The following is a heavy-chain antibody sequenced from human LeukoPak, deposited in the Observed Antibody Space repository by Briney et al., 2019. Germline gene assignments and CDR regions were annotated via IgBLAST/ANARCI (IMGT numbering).Heavy chain of an antibody. V-gene: IGHV1-8*03. CDR3: ATSLGMRDSSGYYSFDY. CDR1: GYTFTSYD. Sequence: ASVKVSCKASGYTFTSYDINWVRQATGQGLEWMGWMNPNSGNTGYAQKFQGRVTITRNTSISTAYMELSSLRSEDTAVYYCATSLGMRDSSGYYSFDYWGQGTLVTVSS. CDR2: MNPNSGNT. D-gene: IGHD3-22*01. J-gene: IGHJ4*02.